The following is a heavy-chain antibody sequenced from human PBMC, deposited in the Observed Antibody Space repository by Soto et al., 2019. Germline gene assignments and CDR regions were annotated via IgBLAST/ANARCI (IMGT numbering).Heavy chain of an antibody. J-gene: IGHJ6*03. Sequence: QVQLVQSGAEVKKPGASVKLSCTTSGYTFTSYLMHWVRQAPGQRLEWMGWINAGNGNTKDSQKLQGRFTITRDTSASTAHMELSSLRSEDTAVYYCAREGKTSSRSDYLYYYMHVWGKGTTGTVSS. CDR1: GYTFTSYL. V-gene: IGHV1-3*01. D-gene: IGHD6-13*01. CDR3: AREGKTSSRSDYLYYYMHV. CDR2: INAGNGNT.